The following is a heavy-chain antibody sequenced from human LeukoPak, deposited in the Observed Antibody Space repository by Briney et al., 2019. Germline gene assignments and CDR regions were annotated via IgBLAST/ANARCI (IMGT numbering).Heavy chain of an antibody. V-gene: IGHV3-53*01. CDR1: GFTVSTNY. D-gene: IGHD1-26*01. CDR3: ARVGDHYHWYLDL. Sequence: GGSLILSCEGSGFTVSTNYMNWVRQAPGKGLEWVSILYSGGTTYYADSVKGRFTVSRDSSKNTLFLHMNSLRAEDTAVYYCARVGDHYHWYLDLWGRGTLVTASS. CDR2: LYSGGTT. J-gene: IGHJ2*01.